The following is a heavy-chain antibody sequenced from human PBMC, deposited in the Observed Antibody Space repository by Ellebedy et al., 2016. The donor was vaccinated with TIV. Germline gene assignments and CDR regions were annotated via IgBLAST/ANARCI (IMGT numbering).Heavy chain of an antibody. V-gene: IGHV4-31*03. D-gene: IGHD4-17*01. Sequence: SETLSLTXTVSGGSISSFPYYYWNWVRQHPGKGLEWIGYIRSSGNTYYNPSLRSRLTISVDTSKNQFSLNLNSVTAADTAVYYCATGGDSAKVGTWGQGTLVTVSS. J-gene: IGHJ1*01. CDR3: ATGGDSAKVGT. CDR1: GGSISSFPYY. CDR2: IRSSGNT.